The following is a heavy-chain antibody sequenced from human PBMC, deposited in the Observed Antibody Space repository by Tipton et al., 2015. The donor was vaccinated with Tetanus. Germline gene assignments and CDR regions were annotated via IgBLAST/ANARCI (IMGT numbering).Heavy chain of an antibody. CDR3: AKAHHEANYYYYGMDV. CDR2: IYSGDDT. V-gene: IGHV3-66*01. CDR1: GVTVGSNY. Sequence: SGVTVGSNYMSWVRQAPGKGLECVSVIYSGDDTYYADSVKGRFTIARDNSKNTLYLQMNSLRAEDTAVYYCAKAHHEANYYYYGMDVWGQGTTVTVSS. J-gene: IGHJ6*02.